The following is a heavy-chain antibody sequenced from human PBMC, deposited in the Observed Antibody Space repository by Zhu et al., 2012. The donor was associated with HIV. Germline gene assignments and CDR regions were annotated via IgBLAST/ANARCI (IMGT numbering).Heavy chain of an antibody. D-gene: IGHD5-18*01. CDR1: GDSISRSDW. V-gene: IGHV4-4*02. CDR2: IYHSGST. J-gene: IGHJ3*02. CDR3: ASGGATARAFAI. Sequence: QVQLQESGPGLVKPSGTLSLICVVSGDSISRSDWWSWVRQPPEKGLEWIGEIYHSGSTNYKPSLNSRVTISVDKSKNHFSLKLKSVTAADTAVYYCASGGATARAFAIWAKGQWSPSLQ.